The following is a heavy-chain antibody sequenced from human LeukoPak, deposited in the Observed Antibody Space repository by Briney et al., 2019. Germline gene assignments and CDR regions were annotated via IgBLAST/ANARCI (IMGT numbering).Heavy chain of an antibody. J-gene: IGHJ3*02. CDR3: ARDRDHAFDS. V-gene: IGHV1-46*01. CDR1: GYTFTNYY. CDR2: INPSGDST. D-gene: IGHD5-24*01. Sequence: ASVKVSCKASGYTFTNYYMHWVRQAPGQGLEWMGKINPSGDSTNYAQKFQGRVTMTTDTSTSTVYMELSSLRSEDTAVYYCARDRDHAFDSWGQGTRVT.